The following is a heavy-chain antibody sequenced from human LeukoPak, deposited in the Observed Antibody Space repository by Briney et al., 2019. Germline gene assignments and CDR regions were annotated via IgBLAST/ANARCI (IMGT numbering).Heavy chain of an antibody. D-gene: IGHD6-19*01. CDR1: GFTFSSYG. CDR3: AKEGSSGWWPQYYFDY. J-gene: IGHJ4*02. V-gene: IGHV3-30*02. Sequence: GGSLRLSCAASGFTFSSYGMHWVRQAPGKGLEWVAFIRYDGSNKYYADSVKGRFTISRDNSENTLYLQMNSLRAEDTAVYYCAKEGSSGWWPQYYFDYWGQGTLVTISS. CDR2: IRYDGSNK.